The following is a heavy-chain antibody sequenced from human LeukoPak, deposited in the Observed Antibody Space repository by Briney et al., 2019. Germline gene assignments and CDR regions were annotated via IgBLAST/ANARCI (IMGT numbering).Heavy chain of an antibody. J-gene: IGHJ3*02. V-gene: IGHV1-69*05. CDR1: GGTFSSYA. Sequence: GSSVKVSCKASGGTFSSYAISWVRQAPGQGLEWMRGIIPIFGTANYAQKFQGRVTITTDESTSTAYMELSSLRSEDTAVYYCARDYYYDSSGSHTDAFDIWGQGTMVTVSS. D-gene: IGHD3-22*01. CDR2: IIPIFGTA. CDR3: ARDYYYDSSGSHTDAFDI.